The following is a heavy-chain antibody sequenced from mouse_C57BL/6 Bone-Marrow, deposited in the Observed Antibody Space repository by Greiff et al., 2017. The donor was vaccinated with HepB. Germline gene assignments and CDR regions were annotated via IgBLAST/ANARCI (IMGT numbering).Heavy chain of an antibody. Sequence: VQLQQPGAELVKPGASVKLSCTASGYTFTSYWMHWVKQRPGQGLEWIGMIHPNSGSTNYNEKFKSKATLTVDKSSSTAYMQLSSLTSEDSAVYYCARADYFYAMDYWGQGTSVTVSS. CDR2: IHPNSGST. D-gene: IGHD1-1*01. V-gene: IGHV1-64*01. J-gene: IGHJ4*01. CDR1: GYTFTSYW. CDR3: ARADYFYAMDY.